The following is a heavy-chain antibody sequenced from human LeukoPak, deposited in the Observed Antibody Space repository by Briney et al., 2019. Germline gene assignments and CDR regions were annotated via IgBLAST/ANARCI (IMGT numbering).Heavy chain of an antibody. CDR1: GGAISSYY. D-gene: IGHD5-12*01. CDR2: IYYSGST. J-gene: IGHJ4*02. V-gene: IGHV4-59*01. Sequence: PSETLSLTCSVSGGAISSYYWSWIRQPPGKGLEWIGYIYYSGSTNYNPSLKSRVTISVDTSKNQFSLKLSSVTAADTAVYYCARRGPYSGYDYDYWGQGTLVTVSS. CDR3: ARRGPYSGYDYDY.